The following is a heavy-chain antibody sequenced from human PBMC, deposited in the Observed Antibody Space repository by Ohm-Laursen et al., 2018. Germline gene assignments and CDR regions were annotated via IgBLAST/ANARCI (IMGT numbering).Heavy chain of an antibody. CDR2: INHSGST. D-gene: IGHD2-15*01. V-gene: IGHV4-34*01. CDR1: GGSFSGYS. CDR3: ASNAGGHCSGGSCFNWFDP. J-gene: IGHJ5*02. Sequence: LSLTCAVYGGSFSGYSWSWIRQPPWKGLEWIGEINHSGSTNYNPSLKSRVPISVDPSKNQFSLKRSSVTAADTAVYYCASNAGGHCSGGSCFNWFDPWGQGTLVTVAS.